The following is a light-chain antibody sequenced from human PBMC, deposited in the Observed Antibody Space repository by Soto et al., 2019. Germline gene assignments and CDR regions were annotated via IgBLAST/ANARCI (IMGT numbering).Light chain of an antibody. CDR1: SSDVGNNF. V-gene: IGLV2-11*01. J-gene: IGLJ1*01. CDR3: CSYGVNYTYV. CDR2: DVS. Sequence: QSVLTQPRSVSGSPGQSVTISCTGISSDVGNNFVSWYQQHPGKAPKLIIYDVSKRPSGVPDRFSGSKSGNTASLTLSGLQAEDLADYYCCSYGVNYTYVFCTGSEDT.